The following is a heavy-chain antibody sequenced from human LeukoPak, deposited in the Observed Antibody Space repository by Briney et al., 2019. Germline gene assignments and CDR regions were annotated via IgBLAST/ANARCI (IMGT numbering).Heavy chain of an antibody. D-gene: IGHD3-3*01. CDR1: GFNFANYG. J-gene: IGHJ4*02. Sequence: TGGSLRLSCSTFGFNFANYGVSWFRQAPGQGLEWVGFLRSTVHGGPAEYAASVEGRFIISRDDSKSIAYLQMNSLKTEDTAVYYCTRAGGYVFWIDYWGQGTLVTVSS. CDR2: LRSTVHGGPA. CDR3: TRAGGYVFWIDY. V-gene: IGHV3-49*03.